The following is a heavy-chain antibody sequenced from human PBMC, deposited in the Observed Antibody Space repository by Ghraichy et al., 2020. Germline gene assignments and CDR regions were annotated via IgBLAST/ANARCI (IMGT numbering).Heavy chain of an antibody. CDR2: IAFDGSNK. V-gene: IGHV3-30*02. CDR3: ANFVGSDPTGRFDN. D-gene: IGHD2-21*01. CDR1: GLTFSCCG. Sequence: GGSLNISCEGSGLTFSCCGMHWVRQAPGKGLEWVALIAFDGSNKFYIDSVKGRFSISRDNSKNTLYLQMNSLRVEDTAIYYCANFVGSDPTGRFDNWGQGTRVTVSS. J-gene: IGHJ4*02.